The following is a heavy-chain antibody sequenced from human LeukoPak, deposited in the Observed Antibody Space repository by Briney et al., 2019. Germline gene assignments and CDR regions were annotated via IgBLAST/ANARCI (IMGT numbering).Heavy chain of an antibody. CDR1: GVSFSGYY. J-gene: IGHJ4*02. D-gene: IGHD2-21*02. CDR3: ARGPRRRIVVVTAIPYFDY. CDR2: INHSGST. Sequence: SETLSLTCAVYGVSFSGYYWSWIRQPPGKGLEWIGEINHSGSTNYNPSLKSRVTISVDTSKNQFSLKLSSVTAADTAVYYCARGPRRRIVVVTAIPYFDYWGQGTLVTVSS. V-gene: IGHV4-34*01.